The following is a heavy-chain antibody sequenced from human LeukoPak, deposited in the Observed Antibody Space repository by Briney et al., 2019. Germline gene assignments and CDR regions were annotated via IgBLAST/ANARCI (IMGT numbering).Heavy chain of an antibody. CDR2: IYYSGST. Sequence: ASETLSLTCTVSGGSISSYYWSWIRQPPGEGLEWIGYIYYSGSTNYNPSLKSRVTISVDTSKNQFSLKLSSVTAADTAVYYCARDRRSGYYNDYYYYYGMDVWGQGTTVTVSS. CDR3: ARDRRSGYYNDYYYYYGMDV. J-gene: IGHJ6*02. CDR1: GGSISSYY. V-gene: IGHV4-59*01. D-gene: IGHD3-3*01.